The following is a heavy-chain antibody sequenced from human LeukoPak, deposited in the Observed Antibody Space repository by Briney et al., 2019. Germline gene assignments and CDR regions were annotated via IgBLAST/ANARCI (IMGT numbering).Heavy chain of an antibody. CDR3: ARPATVVTPWYFDL. V-gene: IGHV5-51*01. CDR2: IYPGDSDT. J-gene: IGHJ2*01. Sequence: GQSLKISCQGSGYSFTTCWIGWVRQMPGKGLEWMGIIYPGDSDTRYSPSFRGQVTISADKSSSTAYVQWSSLLATDNDMYSFARPATVVTPWYFDLWGRGTLVTVSS. D-gene: IGHD4-23*01. CDR1: GYSFTTCW.